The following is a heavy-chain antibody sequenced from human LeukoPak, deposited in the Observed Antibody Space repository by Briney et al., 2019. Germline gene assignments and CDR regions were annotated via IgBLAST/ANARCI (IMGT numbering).Heavy chain of an antibody. D-gene: IGHD6-19*01. CDR3: ARGAPRGGSSGWYTLYYYYYMDV. CDR2: MNPNSGNT. J-gene: IGHJ6*03. CDR1: GYTFTSYD. V-gene: IGHV1-8*01. Sequence: GASVTVSCTASGYTFTSYDINWVRQAAGQGLEWMGWMNPNSGNTDYAQKFQGRVTMTRNTSISTAYMELSSLRSEDTAVYYCARGAPRGGSSGWYTLYYYYYMDVWGKGTTVTVSS.